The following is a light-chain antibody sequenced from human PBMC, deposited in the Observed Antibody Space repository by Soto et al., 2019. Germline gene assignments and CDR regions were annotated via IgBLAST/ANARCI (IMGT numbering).Light chain of an antibody. Sequence: DIQRTQFPSTLCASVGDRVSITCRASQSIRYWLAWYQQKPGKAPKLLIYDASALPRGVPSRFSGSGSGTKFTLTIASLQPDDFATYYCQQYETFSGTFGPGTKVDIK. V-gene: IGKV1-5*01. CDR2: DAS. CDR1: QSIRYW. CDR3: QQYETFSGT. J-gene: IGKJ1*01.